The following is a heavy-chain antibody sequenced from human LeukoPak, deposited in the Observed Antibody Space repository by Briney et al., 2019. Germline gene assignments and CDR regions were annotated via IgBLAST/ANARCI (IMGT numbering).Heavy chain of an antibody. CDR3: ASETDYSHPNWFDP. D-gene: IGHD4-11*01. J-gene: IGHJ5*02. Sequence: PSETLSLTCAFSGASISSRFWWSWVRQPPGKGLEWIGQVHNSGYTKYNPSLKSRVTISVDKFKNHFSLKLNSVTAADTALYYCASETDYSHPNWFDPWGQGTLVTVSS. CDR1: GASISSRFW. V-gene: IGHV4-4*02. CDR2: VHNSGYT.